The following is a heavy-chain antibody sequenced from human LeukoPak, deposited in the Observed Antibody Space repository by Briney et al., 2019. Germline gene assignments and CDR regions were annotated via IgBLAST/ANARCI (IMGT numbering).Heavy chain of an antibody. Sequence: ASVKVSCKASGYTFTGYYMHWVRQAPGQGLEWMGWINPNSGGTIYAQKFQGRVTMTRDTSISTAYMELSRLRSDDTAVYYCARALYGGGGFDYWGQGTLVTVSS. CDR2: INPNSGGT. CDR1: GYTFTGYY. CDR3: ARALYGGGGFDY. J-gene: IGHJ4*02. D-gene: IGHD4-23*01. V-gene: IGHV1-2*02.